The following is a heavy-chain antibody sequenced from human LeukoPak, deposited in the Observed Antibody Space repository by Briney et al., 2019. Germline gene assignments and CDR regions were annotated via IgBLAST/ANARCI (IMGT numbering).Heavy chain of an antibody. CDR2: IKQDGSGE. V-gene: IGHV3-7*01. D-gene: IGHD4-17*01. J-gene: IGHJ4*02. Sequence: GGSLRLSCAASGFTFSHDWMSWVRQAPGKGLEWVASIKQDGSGEHYVDSVKGRFTISRDNSKNTLYLQMNSLRAEDTAVYYCAKDLGDYLTWNFDYWGQGTLVTVSS. CDR3: AKDLGDYLTWNFDY. CDR1: GFTFSHDW.